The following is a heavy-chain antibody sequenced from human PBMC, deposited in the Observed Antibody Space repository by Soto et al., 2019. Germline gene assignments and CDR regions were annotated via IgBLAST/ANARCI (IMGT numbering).Heavy chain of an antibody. V-gene: IGHV6-1*01. CDR3: ARIIGNSWLAS. CDR1: GDSVSTNSAT. CDR2: TYYRSNWYT. D-gene: IGHD4-4*01. Sequence: QIHLQQSGPGLVKPSQTLSLTCAISGDSVSTNSATWDWIRQSPSRGLEWLGRTYYRSNWYTDYAVSVRGRITISPDTSNNQLSLQLMSVTPAGTAVYYCARIIGNSWLASWGQGTLVTASS. J-gene: IGHJ5*01.